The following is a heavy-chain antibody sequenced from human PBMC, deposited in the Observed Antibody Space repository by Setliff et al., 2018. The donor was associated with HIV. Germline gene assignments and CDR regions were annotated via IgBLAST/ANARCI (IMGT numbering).Heavy chain of an antibody. Sequence: GGSLRLSCTTAGFIFRDYGLSWVRQAPGKGREWLGFIRTKGYGGTAEYAASVKGRFSISRDDFKTLDYLQMNSLKSEDTAAYYCTSDRPGVTLIPGGPDYWGQGTLVTVSS. V-gene: IGHV3-49*04. CDR3: TSDRPGVTLIPGGPDY. J-gene: IGHJ4*02. CDR1: GFIFRDYG. D-gene: IGHD3-22*01. CDR2: IRTKGYGGTA.